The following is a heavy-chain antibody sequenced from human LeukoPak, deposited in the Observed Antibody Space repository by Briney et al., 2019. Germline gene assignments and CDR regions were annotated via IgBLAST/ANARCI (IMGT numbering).Heavy chain of an antibody. D-gene: IGHD2/OR15-2a*01. J-gene: IGHJ4*02. Sequence: GGSLRLSCAVSGFIVSSDYMSWVRQAPGKGLEWVALIWYDGSNKYYTDSVKGRLTISRDNSKDTLFLQMNSLRAEDTAVYYCAREGPRGNSQFDYWGQGTLVTVSS. CDR2: IWYDGSNK. V-gene: IGHV3-33*08. CDR3: AREGPRGNSQFDY. CDR1: GFIVSSDY.